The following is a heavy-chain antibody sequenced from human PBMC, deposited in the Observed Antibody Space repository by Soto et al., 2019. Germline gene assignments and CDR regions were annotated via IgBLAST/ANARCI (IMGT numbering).Heavy chain of an antibody. CDR1: GGSISSGGYY. CDR2: IYYSGST. V-gene: IGHV4-31*03. D-gene: IGHD3-9*01. J-gene: IGHJ5*02. Sequence: SETLSLTCTVSGGSISSGGYYWSWIRQHPGKGLEWIGYIYYSGSTYYNPSLKSRVTISVDTSKNQFSLKLSSVTAADTAVYYCASYPPAYYDILTGYLTYNWFVPWGQGTLVTVSS. CDR3: ASYPPAYYDILTGYLTYNWFVP.